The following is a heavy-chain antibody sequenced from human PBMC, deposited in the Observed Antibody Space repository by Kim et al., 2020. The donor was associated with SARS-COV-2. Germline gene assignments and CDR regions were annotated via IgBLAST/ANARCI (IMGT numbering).Heavy chain of an antibody. CDR3: GKNRGFVVVTAIHY. D-gene: IGHD2-21*02. J-gene: IGHJ4*02. CDR2: ISGSGGNT. CDR1: GFTFSSYA. V-gene: IGHV3-23*01. Sequence: GGSLRLSCAASGFTFSSYAMSWVRQAPGKGLEWVSAISGSGGNTYYADSVKGRFTISRDNSKNTLYLQMNSLRAEDTAVYYCGKNRGFVVVTAIHYWGQGTRVTVSS.